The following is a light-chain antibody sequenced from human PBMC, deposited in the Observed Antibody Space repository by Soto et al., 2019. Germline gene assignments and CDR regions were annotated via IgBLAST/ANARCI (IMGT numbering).Light chain of an antibody. CDR3: QQYYSPPYT. Sequence: DIVMTQSPDSLAVSLGERATINCKSSQSVLYSSNNKNYLGWYQQKPGQTPKLLIYWASTRDSGVPDRFSGRGSGTDFTLTISSLQARDVAVYSCQQYYSPPYTFGQGTRLEIK. CDR2: WAS. CDR1: QSVLYSSNNKNY. J-gene: IGKJ2*01. V-gene: IGKV4-1*01.